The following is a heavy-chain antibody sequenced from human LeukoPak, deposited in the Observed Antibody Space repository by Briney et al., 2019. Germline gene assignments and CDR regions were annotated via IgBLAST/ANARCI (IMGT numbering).Heavy chain of an antibody. D-gene: IGHD3-10*01. Sequence: ASVKVSCKASGYTFTTYAITWVRQAPGQRLEWMGWISAYNGNTNYAQKLQGRVTMTTDTSTSTAYMELRSLRSDDTAVYYCARGHWEGSGSYYHDQDSWGQGTLVTVSS. CDR2: ISAYNGNT. CDR3: ARGHWEGSGSYYHDQDS. V-gene: IGHV1-18*01. J-gene: IGHJ4*02. CDR1: GYTFTTYA.